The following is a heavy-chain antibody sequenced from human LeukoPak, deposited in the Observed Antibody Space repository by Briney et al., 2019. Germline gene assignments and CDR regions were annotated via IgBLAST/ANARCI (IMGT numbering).Heavy chain of an antibody. V-gene: IGHV4-4*07. CDR3: ARGAQSWFGESPGAYYFDY. CDR1: GGSISSYY. CDR2: IYISGRT. J-gene: IGHJ4*02. D-gene: IGHD3-10*01. Sequence: PSETLSLTCIVSGGSISSYYWSWIRQPAGRGLEWIGRIYISGRTNYNPSLKSRVTISVDTSKNQFSLKLSSVTAADTAVYYCARGAQSWFGESPGAYYFDYWGQGALVTVSS.